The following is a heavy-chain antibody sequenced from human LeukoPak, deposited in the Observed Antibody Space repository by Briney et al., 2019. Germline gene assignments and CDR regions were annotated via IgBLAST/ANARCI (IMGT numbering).Heavy chain of an antibody. V-gene: IGHV3-9*01. CDR3: AKDSLPRYYDSSGYYTR. J-gene: IGHJ4*02. CDR1: GFTFDDYA. D-gene: IGHD3-22*01. CDR2: ISWNSGSI. Sequence: GGSLRLSCAASGFTFDDYAMHWVRQAPGKGLEWVSGISWNSGSIGYADSVKGRFTISRDNAKNSLYLQMNSLRAEDTALYYCAKDSLPRYYDSSGYYTRXXQGTLVTVSS.